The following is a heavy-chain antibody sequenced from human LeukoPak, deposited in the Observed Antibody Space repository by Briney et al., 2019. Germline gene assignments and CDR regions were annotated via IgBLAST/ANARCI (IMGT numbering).Heavy chain of an antibody. Sequence: SETLSLTCTVSGGSISSYYWSWIRQPPGKGLEWIGYIYYSGSTNYNPSLKSRVTISVDTSKNQFSLKLSSVTTADTAVYYCARASALGRYYDSSGYPRTDAFDIWGQETMVTVSS. D-gene: IGHD3-22*01. V-gene: IGHV4-59*01. CDR2: IYYSGST. CDR3: ARASALGRYYDSSGYPRTDAFDI. CDR1: GGSISSYY. J-gene: IGHJ3*02.